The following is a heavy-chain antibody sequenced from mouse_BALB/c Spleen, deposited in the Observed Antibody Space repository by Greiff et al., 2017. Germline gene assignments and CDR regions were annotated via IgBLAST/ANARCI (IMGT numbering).Heavy chain of an antibody. V-gene: IGHV2-9*02. D-gene: IGHD2-1*01. CDR3: ARDGLYYGNYGFAY. CDR2: IWAGGST. J-gene: IGHJ3*01. Sequence: VQVVESGPGLVAPSQSLSITCTVSGFSLTSYGVHWVRQPPGKGLEWLGVIWAGGSTNYNSALMSRLSISKDNSKSQVCLKMNSLQTDDTAMYYCARDGLYYGNYGFAYWGQGTLVTVSA. CDR1: GFSLTSYG.